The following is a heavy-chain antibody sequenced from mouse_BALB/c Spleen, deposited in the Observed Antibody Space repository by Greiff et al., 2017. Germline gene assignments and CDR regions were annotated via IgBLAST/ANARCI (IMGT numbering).Heavy chain of an antibody. CDR3: ARNRYDGGGYYAMDY. D-gene: IGHD2-14*01. Sequence: VQLQQSGAELVRPGTSVKVSCKASGYAFTNYLIEWVKQRPGQGLEWIGVINPGSGGTNYNEKFKGKATLTADKSSSTAYMQLSSLTSDDSAVYFCARNRYDGGGYYAMDYWGQGTSVTVSS. V-gene: IGHV1-54*01. CDR2: INPGSGGT. J-gene: IGHJ4*01. CDR1: GYAFTNYL.